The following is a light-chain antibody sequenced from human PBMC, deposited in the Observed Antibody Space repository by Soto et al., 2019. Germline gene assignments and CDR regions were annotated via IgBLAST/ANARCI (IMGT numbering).Light chain of an antibody. CDR3: SSYTGSTTWV. Sequence: QSALTQPASVSGSPGQSITISCTGTRSDIGAYNFVSWYQQHSGEAPKLVIYDVSNRPSGVSNRFSGSKSGNTASLTISGLQLEDEADYYCSSYTGSTTWVFGGGTKLTVL. V-gene: IGLV2-14*01. J-gene: IGLJ3*02. CDR1: RSDIGAYNF. CDR2: DVS.